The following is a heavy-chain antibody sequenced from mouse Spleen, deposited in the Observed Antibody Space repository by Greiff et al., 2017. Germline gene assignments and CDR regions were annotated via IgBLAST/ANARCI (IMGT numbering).Heavy chain of an antibody. V-gene: IGHV1-81*01. CDR2: IYPRSGNT. CDR1: GYTFTSYG. Sequence: VQLQQSGAELARPGASVKLSCKASGYTFTSYGISWVKQRTGQGLEWIGEIYPRSGNTYYNEKFKGKATLTADKSSSTAYMELRSLTSEDSAVYFCARSPTARTDYWGQGTTLTVSS. D-gene: IGHD1-2*01. CDR3: ARSPTARTDY. J-gene: IGHJ2*01.